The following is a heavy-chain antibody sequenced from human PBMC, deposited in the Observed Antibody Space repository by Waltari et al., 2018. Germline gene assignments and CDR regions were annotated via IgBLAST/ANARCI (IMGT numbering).Heavy chain of an antibody. CDR1: GFTFSDFY. CDR2: ISTSSSYI. V-gene: IGHV3-11*06. CDR3: ARGGSGPNYY. J-gene: IGHJ4*02. Sequence: QVQLVESGGDLVKPGGSLTLSCAASGFTFSDFYMSWIRQAPGKGLEWISYISTSSSYINYAASVRGRFTISRDNAKNLVYLHMNSLRVEDTGVYYCARGGSGPNYYWGQGTLVTVSS. D-gene: IGHD3-10*01.